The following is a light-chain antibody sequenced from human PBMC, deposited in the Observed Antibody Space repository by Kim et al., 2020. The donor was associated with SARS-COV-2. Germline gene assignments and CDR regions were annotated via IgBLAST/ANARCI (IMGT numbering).Light chain of an antibody. CDR2: APS. Sequence: SSSVADRVTITTRASQGINNDLAWFQQKPRKAPKSLIYAPSSLQSGVPSKCRRSVSGTDFTLTISSLQPEDFATYYCQQYHSFPRTFGQGTKLEI. CDR1: QGINND. CDR3: QQYHSFPRT. J-gene: IGKJ2*01. V-gene: IGKV1-16*02.